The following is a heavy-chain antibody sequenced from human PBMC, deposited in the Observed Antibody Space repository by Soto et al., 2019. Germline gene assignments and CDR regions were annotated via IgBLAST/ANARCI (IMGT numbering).Heavy chain of an antibody. CDR1: GFTFSNFA. Sequence: WGSRRLSCAASGFTFSNFAMSWVRQAPGKGLEWVSTISGTGGITYYADSVKGRFTVSRDNAKNTLSLQVTSLRAEDTAVYYCAKELYIWNPTGRESWGQGTLVIVSS. D-gene: IGHD1-20*01. J-gene: IGHJ5*02. V-gene: IGHV3-23*01. CDR2: ISGTGGIT. CDR3: AKELYIWNPTGRES.